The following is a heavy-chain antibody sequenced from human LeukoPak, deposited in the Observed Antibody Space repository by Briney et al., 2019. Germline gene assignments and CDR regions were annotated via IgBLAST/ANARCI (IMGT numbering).Heavy chain of an antibody. CDR1: GFTFSIYS. J-gene: IGHJ4*02. D-gene: IGHD6-13*01. Sequence: GGSLRLSCAASGFTFSIYSMNWVRQAPGKGLEWVSYISSSSGTIYYADSMKGRFTISRDNAKSSLYLQMNSLRDEDTAVYYCARGVAAAQTSFDYWGQGTLVTVSS. CDR2: ISSSSGTI. V-gene: IGHV3-48*02. CDR3: ARGVAAAQTSFDY.